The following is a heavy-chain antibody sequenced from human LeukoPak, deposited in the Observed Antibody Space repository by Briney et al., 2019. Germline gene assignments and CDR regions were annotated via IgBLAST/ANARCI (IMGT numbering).Heavy chain of an antibody. CDR2: ISGSGGST. D-gene: IGHD3-22*01. CDR1: GFTFSSYV. V-gene: IGHV3-23*01. Sequence: PGGSLRLSCAASGFTFSSYVMSWVRQAPAKGLEWVSAISGSGGSTYYADSVKGRLTISRDNSKNTLYLQMNSLRAEDTAVYYCAKVLYDSSGYYLYYFDYWGQGTLVTVSS. J-gene: IGHJ4*02. CDR3: AKVLYDSSGYYLYYFDY.